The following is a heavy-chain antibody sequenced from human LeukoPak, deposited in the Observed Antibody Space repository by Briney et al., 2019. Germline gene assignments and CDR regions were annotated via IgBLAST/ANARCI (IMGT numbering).Heavy chain of an antibody. V-gene: IGHV1-8*03. J-gene: IGHJ3*02. CDR2: MNPNSGNT. Sequence: EASVTVSCTASGYTFTSYDINWERQATGQGLEWMGWMNPNSGNTGYAQKFQGRVTITRNTSISTAYMELSSLRSEDTAVYYCARSGSGYYYGGIAFDIWGQGTMDTVSS. CDR3: ARSGSGYYYGGIAFDI. CDR1: GYTFTSYD. D-gene: IGHD3-22*01.